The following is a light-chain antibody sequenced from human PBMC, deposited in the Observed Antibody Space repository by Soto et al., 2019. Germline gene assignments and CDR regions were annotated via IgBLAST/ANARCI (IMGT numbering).Light chain of an antibody. J-gene: IGLJ2*01. V-gene: IGLV4-69*01. CDR1: SGHSSSA. CDR3: QTWGTGIQV. CDR2: LNSDGSH. Sequence: QSVLTQSPSASASLGASVKVTCTLSSGHSSSAIAWHQQQPEKGPRYLMNLNSDGSHSKGDGIHDRFSGSSSGAERYFTISSLQSEDETDYYCQTWGTGIQVFGGGTTLTVL.